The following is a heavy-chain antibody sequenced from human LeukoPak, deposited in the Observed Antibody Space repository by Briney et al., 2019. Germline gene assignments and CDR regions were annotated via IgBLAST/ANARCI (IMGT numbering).Heavy chain of an antibody. J-gene: IGHJ4*02. CDR3: ARNIGVGPNGDS. Sequence: ASVKVSCKASGYSFTAYYMHWVRQAPGEGLEWMGRINPQSGGTHYAQKFQGRVTMTRDTSITTAYMELSRLTSDDTALYYCARNIGVGPNGDSWGQGTLVTVSS. D-gene: IGHD6-19*01. V-gene: IGHV1-2*06. CDR1: GYSFTAYY. CDR2: INPQSGGT.